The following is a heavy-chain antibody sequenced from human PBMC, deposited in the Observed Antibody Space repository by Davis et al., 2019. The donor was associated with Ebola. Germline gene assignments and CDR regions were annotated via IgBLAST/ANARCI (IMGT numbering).Heavy chain of an antibody. CDR2: INPNSGGT. V-gene: IGHV1-2*02. CDR1: GYTFTDSY. J-gene: IGHJ6*02. Sequence: ASVKVSCKASGYTFTDSYMHWVRQAPGQGLEWMGWINPNSGGTKYAQKFQGRVTMTRDTSISTAYMELGRLRSDDTAVYYCARNLGITIFGVVIICGMDVWGHGTTVTVSS. D-gene: IGHD3-3*01. CDR3: ARNLGITIFGVVIICGMDV.